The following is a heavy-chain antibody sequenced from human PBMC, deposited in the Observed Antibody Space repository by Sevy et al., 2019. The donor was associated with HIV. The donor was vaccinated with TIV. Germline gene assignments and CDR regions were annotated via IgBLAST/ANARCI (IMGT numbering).Heavy chain of an antibody. CDR3: ARGWTRISQVLPVY. J-gene: IGHJ4*02. V-gene: IGHV1-8*01. D-gene: IGHD2-2*01. Sequence: ASVKVSCQTSGYAFSNYEINWVRQATGQGLEWMGRMNPNSGDISYSQKFQGRVTMTSDTPTSTVYMELSGLRFEDTVVYYCARGWTRISQVLPVYWGPGTLVTVSS. CDR2: MNPNSGDI. CDR1: GYAFSNYE.